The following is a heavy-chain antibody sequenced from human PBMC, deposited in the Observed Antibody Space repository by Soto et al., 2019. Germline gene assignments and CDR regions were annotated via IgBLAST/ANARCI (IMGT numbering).Heavy chain of an antibody. D-gene: IGHD1-7*01. CDR2: INAGNGNT. CDR1: GYTFTSYA. J-gene: IGHJ5*02. CDR3: ARDVGGRGYNWNYFSDSPANWFDP. V-gene: IGHV1-3*01. Sequence: ASVKVSCKASGYTFTSYAMHWVRQAPGQRLEWMGWINAGNGNTKYSQKFQGRVTITRDKSTSTAYMELSSLRSEDTAVYYCARDVGGRGYNWNYFSDSPANWFDPWGQGTRVTVAS.